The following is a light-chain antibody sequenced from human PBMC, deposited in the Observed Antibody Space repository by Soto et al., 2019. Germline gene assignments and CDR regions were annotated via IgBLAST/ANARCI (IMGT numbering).Light chain of an antibody. CDR3: MQGIHLPFA. V-gene: IGKV2-29*02. Sequence: WYQQKSGQSPQFLIYEVSSRFSGVPDRLSGCGSGTDFTLKISRVEAEDVGVYYCMQGIHLPFAFGGGTKVDI. CDR2: EVS. J-gene: IGKJ4*01.